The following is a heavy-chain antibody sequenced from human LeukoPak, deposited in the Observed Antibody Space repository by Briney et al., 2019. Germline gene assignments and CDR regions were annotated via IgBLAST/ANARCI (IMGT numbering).Heavy chain of an antibody. CDR3: ARGLRGYSYGFTPYP. CDR1: GGSISSSSYY. CDR2: IYYSGST. D-gene: IGHD5-18*01. V-gene: IGHV4-39*07. Sequence: SETLSLTCTVSGGSISSSSYYWGWIRQPPGKGLEWIGSIYYSGSTYYNPSLKSRVTISVDTSKDQFSLKLSSATAADTAVYYCARGLRGYSYGFTPYPWGQGTLVTVSS. J-gene: IGHJ5*02.